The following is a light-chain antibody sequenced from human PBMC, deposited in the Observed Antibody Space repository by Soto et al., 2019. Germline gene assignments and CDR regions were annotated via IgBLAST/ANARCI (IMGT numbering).Light chain of an antibody. CDR1: QRISSW. V-gene: IGKV1-5*03. J-gene: IGKJ4*01. CDR3: QQYDSYST. Sequence: DIQMTQFPSTLSASVGDRVTITCRASQRISSWLAWYQQKPGRAPNLLIYKASSLASGVPSRFSGSGFGTEFTLTISSLQPDDIAIYYCQQYDSYSTFGGGTKVEIK. CDR2: KAS.